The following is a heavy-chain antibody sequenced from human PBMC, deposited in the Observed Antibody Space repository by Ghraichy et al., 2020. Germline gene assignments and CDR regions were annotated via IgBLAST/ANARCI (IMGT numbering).Heavy chain of an antibody. CDR1: GGSFSGYY. V-gene: IGHV4-34*01. J-gene: IGHJ4*02. CDR2: INHSGST. Sequence: SQTLSLTCAVYGGSFSGYYWSWIRQPPGKGLEWIGEINHSGSTNYNPSLKSRVTISVDTSKNQFSLKLSSVTAADTAVYYCARDRKQPSSSWPLGYFDYWGQGTLVTVSS. D-gene: IGHD6-13*01. CDR3: ARDRKQPSSSWPLGYFDY.